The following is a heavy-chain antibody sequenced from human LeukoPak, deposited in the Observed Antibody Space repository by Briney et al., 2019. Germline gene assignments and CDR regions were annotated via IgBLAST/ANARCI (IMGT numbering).Heavy chain of an antibody. Sequence: GGSLRLSCAASGFTFSSYAMSWVRQAPGKGLEWVAVISYDGSNKYYADSVKGRFTISRDNSKNTLYLQMNSPRAEDTAVYYCAKDLLQWLVGGLFDYWGQGTLVTVSS. CDR3: AKDLLQWLVGGLFDY. CDR2: ISYDGSNK. D-gene: IGHD6-19*01. J-gene: IGHJ4*02. V-gene: IGHV3-30-3*01. CDR1: GFTFSSYA.